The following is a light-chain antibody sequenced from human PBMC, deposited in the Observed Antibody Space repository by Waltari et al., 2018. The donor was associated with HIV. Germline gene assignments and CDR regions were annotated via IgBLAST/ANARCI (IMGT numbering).Light chain of an antibody. V-gene: IGLV1-36*01. Sequence: QSVLTQPPSVSEAPRQRVTISCSGSSSDIGNNAVNWYQQLPGKPPKLLIYYDDLLASGVFDRFSGSKSGTSASLAISGLQSEDGSDYYCAALDDSLNGVVFGGGTKLTVL. J-gene: IGLJ2*01. CDR1: SSDIGNNA. CDR2: YDD. CDR3: AALDDSLNGVV.